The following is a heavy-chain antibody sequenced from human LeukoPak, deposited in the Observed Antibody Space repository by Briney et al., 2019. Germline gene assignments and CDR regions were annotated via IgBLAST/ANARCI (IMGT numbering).Heavy chain of an antibody. D-gene: IGHD2-2*01. J-gene: IGHJ5*02. CDR1: GYTFTSYY. CDR2: INPSGGST. CDR3: ASAIYCSSTSCHPWFDP. V-gene: IGHV1-46*01. Sequence: GASVKVSCKASGYTFTSYYMHWVRQAPGQGLEWMGIINPSGGSTSYAQKFQGRVTMTRDTSTSTVYMELSSLRSEDTAVYYCASAIYCSSTSCHPWFDPWGQGTLVTVSS.